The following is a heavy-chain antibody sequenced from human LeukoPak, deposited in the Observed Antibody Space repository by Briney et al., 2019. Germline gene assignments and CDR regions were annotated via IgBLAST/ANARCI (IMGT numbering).Heavy chain of an antibody. CDR2: IYYSGST. Sequence: SETLCLTCIVSGGSISSYYWSWIRQPPGKELEWIGYIYYSGSTEYNPSLKSRVTISVDTSKNQFSLKLSSVIAADTAVYYCARAGTYSGSYRFDSWGQGTLVTVSS. D-gene: IGHD1-26*01. CDR1: GGSISSYY. CDR3: ARAGTYSGSYRFDS. V-gene: IGHV4-59*01. J-gene: IGHJ4*02.